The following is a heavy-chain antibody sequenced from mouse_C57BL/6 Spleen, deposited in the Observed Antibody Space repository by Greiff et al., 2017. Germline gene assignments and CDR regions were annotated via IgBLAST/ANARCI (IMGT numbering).Heavy chain of an antibody. CDR2: IDPEDGET. D-gene: IGHD1-1*01. Sequence: VQLQQSGAELVKPGASVKLSCTASGFNIKDYYMHWVKQRTEQGLEWIGRIDPEDGETKYAPKFQGKATITADTSSNTAYLQLSSLTSGDTAVYYATRITAVVWNRYAMDYWGQGTSVTVSS. J-gene: IGHJ4*01. V-gene: IGHV14-2*01. CDR1: GFNIKDYY. CDR3: TRITAVVWNRYAMDY.